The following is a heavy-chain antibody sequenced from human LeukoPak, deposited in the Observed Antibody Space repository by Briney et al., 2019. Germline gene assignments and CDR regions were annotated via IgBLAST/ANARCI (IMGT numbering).Heavy chain of an antibody. D-gene: IGHD5-18*01. Sequence: ASVKVSFKPSGGTFSSPAITWVRQAPGQGLEWMGRIIPVLNITTYAQKFQGRVTITADTSTSTVYMELSSLRSEETAVYYCAKDQGLTAPPPYGLDVWGQGTTVIVTS. CDR3: AKDQGLTAPPPYGLDV. J-gene: IGHJ6*02. CDR2: IIPVLNIT. V-gene: IGHV1-69*04. CDR1: GGTFSSPA.